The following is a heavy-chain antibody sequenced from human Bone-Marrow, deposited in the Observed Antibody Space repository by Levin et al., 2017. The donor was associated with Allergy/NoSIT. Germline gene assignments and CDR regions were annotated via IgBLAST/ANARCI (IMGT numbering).Heavy chain of an antibody. CDR2: MNHCGSKT. Sequence: ASVKVSCKASGYTFTDYDIHWVRQATGQGLEGMGWMNHCGSKTGSAQKFQGRVALTKDTPISTAYLELNNLTFDDSAVYFCARTRGQDQVPWYTMDVWGQGTTVTVSS. D-gene: IGHD1-1*01. CDR3: ARTRGQDQVPWYTMDV. V-gene: IGHV1-8*01. CDR1: GYTFTDYD. J-gene: IGHJ6*02.